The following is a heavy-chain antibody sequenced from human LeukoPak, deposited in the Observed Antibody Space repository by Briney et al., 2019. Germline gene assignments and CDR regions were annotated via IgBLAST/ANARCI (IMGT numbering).Heavy chain of an antibody. CDR3: ARDKIVGATHFDY. Sequence: GGSLRLSCAASGFTFSDYYMSWIRQAPGKGLEWVSYISSSGSTIYYADSVKGRFTISRDNAKNSLYLQMNSLRAEDTAVYYCARDKIVGATHFDYWGQGALVTVSS. D-gene: IGHD1-26*01. J-gene: IGHJ4*02. CDR1: GFTFSDYY. CDR2: ISSSGSTI. V-gene: IGHV3-11*01.